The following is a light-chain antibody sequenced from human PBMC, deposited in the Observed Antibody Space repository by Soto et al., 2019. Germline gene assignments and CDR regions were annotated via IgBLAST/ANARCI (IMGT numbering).Light chain of an antibody. CDR2: AAS. V-gene: IGKV1-39*01. J-gene: IGKJ1*01. CDR3: QQSYSTPRRT. Sequence: DIQMTQSPSSLSASVGDRVTITCRASQSIISYLNWYQQKPGKAPKLLIYAASSLQSGVPSRFSGSGSGTDFTLTISSLQPEDFATYYCQQSYSTPRRTFGQGTKVEIK. CDR1: QSIISY.